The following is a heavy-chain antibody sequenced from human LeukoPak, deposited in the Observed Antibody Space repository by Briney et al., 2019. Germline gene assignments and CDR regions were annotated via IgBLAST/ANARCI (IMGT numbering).Heavy chain of an antibody. D-gene: IGHD3-10*01. CDR2: FDAEDVEI. CDR3: AFPTRRGFGELFYAFDI. V-gene: IGHV1-24*01. J-gene: IGHJ3*02. CDR1: GYTLTELS. Sequence: ASVKVSCKVSGYTLTELSMHWVGQAPGKGLEWRGGFDAEDVEIIYAQTFQGRVTMTEDTSTDTAYMELSSLRSEDTAVYYCAFPTRRGFGELFYAFDIWGQGTMVTVSS.